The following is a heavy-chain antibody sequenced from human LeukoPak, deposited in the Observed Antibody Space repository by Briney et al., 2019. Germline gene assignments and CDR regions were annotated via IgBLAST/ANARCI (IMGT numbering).Heavy chain of an antibody. V-gene: IGHV3-48*04. J-gene: IGHJ4*02. CDR1: GFTFSSYS. CDR3: ARESRTYYYGSGSYRLPDPFDY. Sequence: PGGSLRLSCAASGFTFSSYSMNWVRQAPGKGLEWVSYISSSSSTIYYADSVKGRFTISRDNAKNSLYLQMNSLRAEDTAVYYCARESRTYYYGSGSYRLPDPFDYWGQGTLVTVSS. D-gene: IGHD3-10*01. CDR2: ISSSSSTI.